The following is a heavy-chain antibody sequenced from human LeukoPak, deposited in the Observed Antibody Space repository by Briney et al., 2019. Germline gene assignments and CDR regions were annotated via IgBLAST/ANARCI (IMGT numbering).Heavy chain of an antibody. CDR3: AKDRSEYYYGSGSFPRHPFDY. Sequence: TGGSLRLSCAASGFTFDDYAMHWVRQAPGKGLEWVSGISWNSGSIGYADSVKGRFTISRDNAKNSLYLQMNSLRAEDTALYYCAKDRSEYYYGSGSFPRHPFDYWGQGTLVTVSS. V-gene: IGHV3-9*01. J-gene: IGHJ4*02. D-gene: IGHD3-10*01. CDR2: ISWNSGSI. CDR1: GFTFDDYA.